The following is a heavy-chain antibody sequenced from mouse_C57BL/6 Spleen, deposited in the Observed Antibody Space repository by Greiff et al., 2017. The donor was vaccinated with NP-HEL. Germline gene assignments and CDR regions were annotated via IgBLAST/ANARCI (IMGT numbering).Heavy chain of an antibody. V-gene: IGHV1-7*01. Sequence: LPPSWSSLSPPLASVTLSCQSSFYPFPSSCLHCLPPRPGPGLAWIGYINPSRGYTKYNQKFKDKATLTADKSSSTAYMQLSSLTYEDSAVYYCARREAQASFDYWGQGTTLTVSS. CDR1: FYPFPSSC. J-gene: IGHJ2*01. CDR3: ARREAQASFDY. CDR2: INPSRGYT. D-gene: IGHD3-2*02.